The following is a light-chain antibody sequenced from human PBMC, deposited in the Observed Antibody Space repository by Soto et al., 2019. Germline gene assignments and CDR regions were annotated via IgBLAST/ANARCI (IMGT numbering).Light chain of an antibody. Sequence: DIVLARSPGTLSLSPGERATLSCRASQSVSSSYLAWYQQKPGPAPRPRIYVAASRATGIPDRFSGSGSGTDFTLTISRLELEDFAVYYCQQYNNCTPATFGQGTKVDIK. CDR1: QSVSSSY. CDR2: VAA. V-gene: IGKV3-20*01. J-gene: IGKJ1*01. CDR3: QQYNNCTPAT.